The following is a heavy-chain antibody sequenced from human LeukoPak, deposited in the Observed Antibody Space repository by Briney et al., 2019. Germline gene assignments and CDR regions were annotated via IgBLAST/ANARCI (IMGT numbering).Heavy chain of an antibody. J-gene: IGHJ4*02. V-gene: IGHV1-2*06. Sequence: GASVKVSCKASGYTFTGYYMHWVRQAPGQGLEWMGRINPNSGGTNYAQKFQGRVTMTRDTSISTAYMELSRLRSDDTAVYYCARVGGSGYSTGNFDYWGQGTLVTVSS. CDR1: GYTFTGYY. D-gene: IGHD3-22*01. CDR2: INPNSGGT. CDR3: ARVGGSGYSTGNFDY.